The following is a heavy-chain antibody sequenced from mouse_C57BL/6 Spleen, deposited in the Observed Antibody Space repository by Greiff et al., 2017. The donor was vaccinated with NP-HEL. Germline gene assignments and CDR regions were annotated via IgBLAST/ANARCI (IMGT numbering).Heavy chain of an antibody. CDR3: ARGGYDYEYFDV. Sequence: EVQLQQSGPELVKPGASVKMSCKASGYTFTDYNMHWVKQSHGKSLEWIGYINPNNGGTSYNQKFKGKATLTVNKSSSTAYMELRSLTSEDSAVYYCARGGYDYEYFDVWGTGTTVTVSS. D-gene: IGHD2-4*01. CDR1: GYTFTDYN. V-gene: IGHV1-22*01. CDR2: INPNNGGT. J-gene: IGHJ1*03.